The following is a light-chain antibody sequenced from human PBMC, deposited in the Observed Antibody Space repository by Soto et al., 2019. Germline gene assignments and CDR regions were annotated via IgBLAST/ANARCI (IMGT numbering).Light chain of an antibody. Sequence: DIQMTQSPSTLSASVGDRVTITCRASQSINTWLAWYQQKPGKAPKLLIYDASSLESGVQSRFSGSGSGSEFTLTISSLQPDDFATYYCQQYNSYWTFGQGTKVEI. CDR3: QQYNSYWT. J-gene: IGKJ1*01. V-gene: IGKV1-5*01. CDR1: QSINTW. CDR2: DAS.